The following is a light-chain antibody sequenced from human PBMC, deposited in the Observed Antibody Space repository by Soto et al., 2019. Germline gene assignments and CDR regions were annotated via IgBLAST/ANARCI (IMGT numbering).Light chain of an antibody. Sequence: EIVLTQSPSTLSLSPGERATLSCRASQSVSSYLAGYHQKPGHAPRLLIYDASNRATGIPARFSGSGSGTDFTLTISSLQPEDFAVYYCQQRSSRSQTFGQGTKVDIK. CDR2: DAS. V-gene: IGKV3-11*01. CDR1: QSVSSY. J-gene: IGKJ1*01. CDR3: QQRSSRSQT.